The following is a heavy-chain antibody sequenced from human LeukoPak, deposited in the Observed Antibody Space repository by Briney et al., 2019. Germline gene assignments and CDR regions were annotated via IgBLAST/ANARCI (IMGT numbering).Heavy chain of an antibody. Sequence: GGSLRLSCAASGFTFSSYAMSWVRQAPGKGLEWVSAIRDSGSSTHYADSVKGRFTTSRDNSKNTLFLQMNSLRAEDTAIYYCAKYGPQDSGSSHFDYWGRGALVTVSS. J-gene: IGHJ4*02. D-gene: IGHD1-26*01. V-gene: IGHV3-23*01. CDR3: AKYGPQDSGSSHFDY. CDR2: IRDSGSST. CDR1: GFTFSSYA.